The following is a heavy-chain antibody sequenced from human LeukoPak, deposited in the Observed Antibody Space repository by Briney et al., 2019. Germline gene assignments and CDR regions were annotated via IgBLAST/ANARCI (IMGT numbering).Heavy chain of an antibody. CDR2: INHGGST. J-gene: IGHJ4*02. CDR1: GGSFSGYY. Sequence: ASETLSLTCAVYGGSFSGYYWSWIRQPPGKGLEWIGEINHGGSTNYNPSLKSRVTISVDTSKNQFSLKLSSVTAADTAVYYCARGPRYSSGWYLYWGQGTLVTVSS. V-gene: IGHV4-34*01. D-gene: IGHD6-19*01. CDR3: ARGPRYSSGWYLY.